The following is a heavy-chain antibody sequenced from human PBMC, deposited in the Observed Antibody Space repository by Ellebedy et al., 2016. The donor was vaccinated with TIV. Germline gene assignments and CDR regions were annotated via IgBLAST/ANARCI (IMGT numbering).Heavy chain of an antibody. CDR2: ISGSDMYI. CDR1: GFTFSHST. CDR3: AKELHSANVIGELIH. Sequence: GGSLRLSXAASGFTFSHSTMNWVRQAPGKGLEWVASISGSDMYIYYADSVKGRFTVSRDNAKNSLYLQINSLRSDDTALYYCAKELHSANVIGELIHWGQGTLVTVSS. D-gene: IGHD4/OR15-4a*01. J-gene: IGHJ4*02. V-gene: IGHV3-21*04.